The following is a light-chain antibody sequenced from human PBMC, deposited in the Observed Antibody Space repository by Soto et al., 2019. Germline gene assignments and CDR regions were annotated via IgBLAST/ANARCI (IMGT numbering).Light chain of an antibody. CDR2: SAS. J-gene: IGKJ1*01. Sequence: DIQMTQSSSSLSASVGDRVTITCRASQIISNYLNWYQQKPGKAPKVLIYSASSLQSGVPSRFSGSGSGTDFTLTISSLQPEDFATYYCHQTYRTPLTFGQGTEVDIK. CDR1: QIISNY. V-gene: IGKV1-39*01. CDR3: HQTYRTPLT.